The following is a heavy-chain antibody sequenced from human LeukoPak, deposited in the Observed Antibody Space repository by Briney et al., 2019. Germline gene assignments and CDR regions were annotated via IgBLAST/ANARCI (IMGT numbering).Heavy chain of an antibody. J-gene: IGHJ4*02. CDR1: GFTFSSYA. D-gene: IGHD2-21*02. Sequence: GGSLRLSCAASGFTFSSYAMHWVRQAPGKGLGWVAVISYDGSNKYYADSVKGRFTISRDNSKNTLYLQMNSLRAEDTAVYYCASESVVVTATSFDYWGQGTLVTVSS. V-gene: IGHV3-30-3*01. CDR2: ISYDGSNK. CDR3: ASESVVVTATSFDY.